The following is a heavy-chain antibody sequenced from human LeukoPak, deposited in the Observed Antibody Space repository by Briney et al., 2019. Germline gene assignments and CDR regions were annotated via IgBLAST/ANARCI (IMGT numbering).Heavy chain of an antibody. CDR3: AKDEVPYSGSQEWGH. D-gene: IGHD1-26*01. Sequence: GRSLRLSCAASGFTFSSYAMSWVRQAPGKGLECVSAISGSGGDTKYVDSVKGRFTISRDNSKNTLYLQMTSLRAEDTAVYYRAKDEVPYSGSQEWGHWGQGTLVTVSS. CDR2: ISGSGGDT. V-gene: IGHV3-23*01. J-gene: IGHJ4*02. CDR1: GFTFSSYA.